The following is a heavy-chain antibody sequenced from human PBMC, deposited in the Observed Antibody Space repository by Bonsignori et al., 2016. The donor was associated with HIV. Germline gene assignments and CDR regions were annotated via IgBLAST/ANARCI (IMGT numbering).Heavy chain of an antibody. V-gene: IGHV4-34*01. Sequence: PGKGLEWIGEINHSGSTNYNPSLKSRVTISVDTSKNQFSLKLSSVTAADTAVYYCARGTRNRYYYGSGSYLDNWFDPWGQGTLVTVSS. J-gene: IGHJ5*02. CDR2: INHSGST. CDR3: ARGTRNRYYYGSGSYLDNWFDP. D-gene: IGHD3-10*01.